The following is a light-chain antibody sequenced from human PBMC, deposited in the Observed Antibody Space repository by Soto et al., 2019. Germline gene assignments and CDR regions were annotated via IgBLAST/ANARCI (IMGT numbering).Light chain of an antibody. V-gene: IGKV3-15*01. Sequence: EIVMTQSPATLSVSPGERVTLSCRASQSVSSNLAWYQQKTGQAPRLLIYCASTRATAIPARFSGSGSGTEFTLTISSLQSEDFAVYYCQQYNNWPPLTFGGGTKVEIK. CDR2: CAS. J-gene: IGKJ4*01. CDR1: QSVSSN. CDR3: QQYNNWPPLT.